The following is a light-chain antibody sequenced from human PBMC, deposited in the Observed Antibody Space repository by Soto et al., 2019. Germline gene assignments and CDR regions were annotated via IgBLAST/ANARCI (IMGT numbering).Light chain of an antibody. CDR2: DAS. CDR3: QQRSNWPLT. V-gene: IGKV3-11*01. J-gene: IGKJ1*01. CDR1: QSVSSY. Sequence: EIVLTQSPATLSLSPGERATRSCRASQSVSSYLAWYQQKPGQAPRLLIYDASNRATGIPARFSGSGSGTDFTLTISILEPEDFAVYYCQQRSNWPLTFGQGTKVEIK.